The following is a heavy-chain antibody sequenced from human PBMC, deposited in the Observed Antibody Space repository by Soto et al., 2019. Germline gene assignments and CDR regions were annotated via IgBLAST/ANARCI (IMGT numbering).Heavy chain of an antibody. J-gene: IGHJ5*02. CDR1: GFTFRSFT. CDR3: ARDGSRDSSARGCYDP. CDR2: ISSNSAYI. V-gene: IGHV3-21*01. D-gene: IGHD2-15*01. Sequence: GGSLRLSCAASGFTFRSFTMNWVRQAPGKGLEWVSTISSNSAYIYYTDALKGRFTISRDNAKNSLHLQMNSLRAEDTAVYYCARDGSRDSSARGCYDP.